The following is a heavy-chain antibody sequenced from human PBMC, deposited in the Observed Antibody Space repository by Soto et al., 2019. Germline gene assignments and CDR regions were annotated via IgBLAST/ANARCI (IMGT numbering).Heavy chain of an antibody. D-gene: IGHD3-22*01. V-gene: IGHV4-31*03. CDR1: GGSISSGGYY. J-gene: IGHJ4*02. Sequence: SETLSLTCTVSGGSISSGGYYWSWIRQHPGKGLEWIGYIYYSGSTYYNPSLKSRVTISVDTSKNQFSLKLSSVTAADTAVYYCARGWGNYYDATSRFDYWGQGTLVTVSS. CDR2: IYYSGST. CDR3: ARGWGNYYDATSRFDY.